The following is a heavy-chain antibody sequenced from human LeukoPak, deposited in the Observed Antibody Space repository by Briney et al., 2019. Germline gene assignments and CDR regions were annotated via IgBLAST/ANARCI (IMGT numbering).Heavy chain of an antibody. CDR1: GFTFSRHG. D-gene: IGHD6-13*01. J-gene: IGHJ6*02. Sequence: PGRSLRLSCVASGFTFSRHGMHWVRQAPGKGLEWVAVISYDGYNKYYADSVKGRFTISRDNSKNTLNLQTNSLRVEDTAVYYCASSKAAAGTRYYYGMDVWGQGTTVTVSS. CDR2: ISYDGYNK. CDR3: ASSKAAAGTRYYYGMDV. V-gene: IGHV3-30*03.